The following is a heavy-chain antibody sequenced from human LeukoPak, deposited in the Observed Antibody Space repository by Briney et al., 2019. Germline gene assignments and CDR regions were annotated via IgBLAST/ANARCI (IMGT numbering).Heavy chain of an antibody. CDR2: IWYDGTEK. D-gene: IGHD3-10*01. J-gene: IGHJ4*02. V-gene: IGHV3-33*01. CDR1: GFTFNSYN. Sequence: GRSLRLSCAASGFTFNSYNIHWVRQAPGKGLEWVAVIWYDGTEKRYADSVKGRFTISRDNSKNTLYLEMNSLRAEDTAVYYCAAGAGGFDYWGQGTLVTVSS. CDR3: AAGAGGFDY.